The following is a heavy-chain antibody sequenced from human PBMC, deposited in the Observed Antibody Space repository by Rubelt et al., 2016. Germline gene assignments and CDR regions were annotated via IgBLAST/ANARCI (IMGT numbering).Heavy chain of an antibody. Sequence: RYIYYSGSTNYNPSLKSRVTISVDTSKNQFSLKLSSVAAADTAVYYCARVVDSSGYYFDYWGQGTLVTVSS. D-gene: IGHD3-22*01. CDR3: ARVVDSSGYYFDY. J-gene: IGHJ4*02. CDR2: IYYSGST. V-gene: IGHV4-59*01.